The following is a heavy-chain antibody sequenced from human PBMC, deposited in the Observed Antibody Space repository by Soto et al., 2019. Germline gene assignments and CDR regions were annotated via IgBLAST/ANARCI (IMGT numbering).Heavy chain of an antibody. D-gene: IGHD2-21*02. Sequence: SETLSLTCTVSGGSISSYYWSWIRQPHGKGLKWISYMYNTGSTIYNPSIKSRATISVDTSKNQFSLKLNSVTAADTAVYYCARDLCGYCGVDCFPLDVQGKWTTGNV. CDR3: ARDLCGYCGVDCFPLDV. V-gene: IGHV4-59*01. CDR2: MYNTGST. CDR1: GGSISSYY. J-gene: IGHJ6*03.